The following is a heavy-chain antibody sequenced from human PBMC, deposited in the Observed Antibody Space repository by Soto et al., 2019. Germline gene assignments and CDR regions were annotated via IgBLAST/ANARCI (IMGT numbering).Heavy chain of an antibody. CDR2: ISYDGSNK. D-gene: IGHD3-3*01. CDR1: GFTFSSYA. V-gene: IGHV3-30-3*01. Sequence: QVQLVESGGGVVQPGRSLRLSCAASGFTFSSYAMHWVRQAPGKGLEWVAVISYDGSNKYYADSVKGRFTISRDNSKNTLYLQMNSLRAEDTAVYYCARDHVYRDYDFWSGYRYYYYGMDVWGQGTTVTVSS. J-gene: IGHJ6*02. CDR3: ARDHVYRDYDFWSGYRYYYYGMDV.